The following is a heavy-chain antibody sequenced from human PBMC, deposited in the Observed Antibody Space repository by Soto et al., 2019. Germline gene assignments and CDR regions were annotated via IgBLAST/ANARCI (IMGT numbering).Heavy chain of an antibody. CDR2: INHSGST. J-gene: IGHJ4*02. Sequence: QVQLQQWGAGLLKPSETLSLTCAVYGGSFSGYYWTWIRQPPGTGLEWIGEINHSGSTNYNPSLKSRVTLSVDTSKNQFSLKLTSVTAADTAVYYCARVKITGLFDYWGQGTLVTVSS. CDR1: GGSFSGYY. D-gene: IGHD2-8*02. CDR3: ARVKITGLFDY. V-gene: IGHV4-34*01.